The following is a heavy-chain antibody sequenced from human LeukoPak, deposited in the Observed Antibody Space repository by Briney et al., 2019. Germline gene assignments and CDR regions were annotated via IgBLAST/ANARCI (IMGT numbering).Heavy chain of an antibody. CDR1: GGSISSYY. CDR3: ARVPTLGGLELG. J-gene: IGHJ4*02. D-gene: IGHD1-7*01. Sequence: QSGPTLVKPSETLSLTCTVSGGSISSYYWSWIRQPPGKGLEWIGYIYYSGSTNYNPSLKSRVTISVDTSKNQFSLKLSSVTAADTAVYYCARVPTLGGLELGWGQGTLVTVSS. CDR2: IYYSGST. V-gene: IGHV4-59*01.